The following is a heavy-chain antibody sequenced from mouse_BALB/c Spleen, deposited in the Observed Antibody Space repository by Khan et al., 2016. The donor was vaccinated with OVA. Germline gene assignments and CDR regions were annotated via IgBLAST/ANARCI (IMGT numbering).Heavy chain of an antibody. V-gene: IGHV2-9*02. J-gene: IGHJ1*01. CDR1: GFSLTSYG. D-gene: IGHD2-1*01. Sequence: VQLQESGPAMVAPSQSLSITCTVSGFSLTSYGVHWVRQPPGKGLEWLGVIWAGGRTNYNSALMSRLRISKDNSKSQVFLKMNSLQTDDTAMYYCARYYGNYGWYFDVWGAGTTVTVSS. CDR2: IWAGGRT. CDR3: ARYYGNYGWYFDV.